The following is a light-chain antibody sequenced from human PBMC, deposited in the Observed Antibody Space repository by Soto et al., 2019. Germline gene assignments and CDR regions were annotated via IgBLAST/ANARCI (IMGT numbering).Light chain of an antibody. Sequence: QSMLTQPPSASGSPGQSVTISCTGTSSDVGGYNYVSWYQQHPGKAPKLMIYEVSKRPSGVPDRFSGSKSGNTASLTVSGLQAEDEADYYCSSYAGSNNFGVFGTGTEVTVL. CDR3: SSYAGSNNFGV. CDR2: EVS. V-gene: IGLV2-8*01. CDR1: SSDVGGYNY. J-gene: IGLJ1*01.